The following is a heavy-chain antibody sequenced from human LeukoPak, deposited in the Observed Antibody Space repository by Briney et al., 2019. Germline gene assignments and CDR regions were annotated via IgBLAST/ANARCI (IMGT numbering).Heavy chain of an antibody. D-gene: IGHD6-13*01. CDR2: IHHDGRI. V-gene: IGHV4/OR15-8*01. CDR1: GGSIDSTNW. Sequence: PSETLSLTCDVSGGSIDSTNWWNWVRQPPGKGLEWIGEIHHDGRINYNPSLKSRVTISVDTSKNQFSLKLSSVTAADTAVYYCARDRIAAAGTGPRPYYFDYWGQGTLVTVSS. CDR3: ARDRIAAAGTGPRPYYFDY. J-gene: IGHJ4*02.